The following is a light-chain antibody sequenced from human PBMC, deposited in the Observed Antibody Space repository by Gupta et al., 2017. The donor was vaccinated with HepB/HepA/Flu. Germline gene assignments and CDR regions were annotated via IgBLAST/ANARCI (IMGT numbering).Light chain of an antibody. CDR3: CSYAGSRTFEV. CDR2: EVS. J-gene: IGLJ2*01. V-gene: IGLV2-23*02. Sequence: QSALTQPASVSGSPGQSITLSCTGTSSDVGSYNLVSWYQHHPGKAPKLMIYEVSKLPSGVSNRFSGSKSGNTASLTISGLQAEDEADYYCCSYAGSRTFEVFGGGTKLTVL. CDR1: SSDVGSYNL.